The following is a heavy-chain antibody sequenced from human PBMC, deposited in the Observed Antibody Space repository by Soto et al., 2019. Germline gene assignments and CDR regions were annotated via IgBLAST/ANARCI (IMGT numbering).Heavy chain of an antibody. CDR1: GYSFTSYD. J-gene: IGHJ4*02. CDR3: ARGRGWRDY. D-gene: IGHD6-19*01. CDR2: MDPKTGNT. V-gene: IGHV1-8*01. Sequence: QVQLVQSGAEVKKPGASVKVSCRASGYSFTSYDINWVRQATGQGLEWMGWMDPKTGNTDYGQKFQGRVTMTRNTSISTAYMELSSLTSDDTAVYYCARGRGWRDYWGQGTLVTVSS.